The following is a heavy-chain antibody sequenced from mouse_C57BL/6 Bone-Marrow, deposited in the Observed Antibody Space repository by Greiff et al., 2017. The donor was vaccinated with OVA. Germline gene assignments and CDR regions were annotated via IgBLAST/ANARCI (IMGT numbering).Heavy chain of an antibody. V-gene: IGHV1-50*01. D-gene: IGHD2-3*01. Sequence: VQLQQSGAELVKPGASVKLSCKASGYTFTSYWMQWVKQRPGQGLEWIGEIDPSDSYTNYNQKFKGKATLTVDTSSSTAYMQLSSLTSEDSAVYYCARFYDGYLYWYFDVWGTGTTVTVSS. CDR2: IDPSDSYT. CDR3: ARFYDGYLYWYFDV. CDR1: GYTFTSYW. J-gene: IGHJ1*03.